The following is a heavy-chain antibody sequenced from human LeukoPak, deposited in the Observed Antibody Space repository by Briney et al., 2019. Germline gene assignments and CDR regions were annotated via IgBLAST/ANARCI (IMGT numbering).Heavy chain of an antibody. CDR3: AILRYNWNNLDP. D-gene: IGHD1-1*01. CDR1: GFTFSDYY. J-gene: IGHJ5*02. CDR2: ISISGSTT. V-gene: IGHV3-11*04. Sequence: GESLRLSCAASGFTFSDYYMSWVRQAPGKGLEWLSYISISGSTTYYADSVKGRFTISRDNAKNSVFLQMNSLRAEDTAVYYCAILRYNWNNLDPWGQGTLVTVSS.